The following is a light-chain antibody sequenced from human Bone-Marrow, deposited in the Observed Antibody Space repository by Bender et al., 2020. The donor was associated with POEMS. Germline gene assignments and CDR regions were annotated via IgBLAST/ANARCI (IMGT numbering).Light chain of an antibody. Sequence: QSVLTQPPSASGTPGQSVTISCSGTSSNFGNNAANWYQHVPGTAPKLLIYSNNQRPSGVPDRFSASPSGTSASLAISGLHSEDVADYFCSSWDDSLNGWVFGGGTKLTVL. CDR2: SNN. V-gene: IGLV1-44*01. CDR3: SSWDDSLNGWV. J-gene: IGLJ3*02. CDR1: SSNFGNNA.